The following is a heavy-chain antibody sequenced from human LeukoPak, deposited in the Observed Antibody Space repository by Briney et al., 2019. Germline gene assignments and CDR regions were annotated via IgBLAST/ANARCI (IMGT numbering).Heavy chain of an antibody. D-gene: IGHD2-15*01. Sequence: GSLRLSCAASGFTFSNYWMHWVRQAPGKGLVWVSRINSDGSSTTSADSVKGRFTISRDNAKNTLYLQMNSLRAEDTAVYYCAKGGAAVIDYWGQGTLVTVSS. CDR2: INSDGSST. V-gene: IGHV3-74*01. CDR3: AKGGAAVIDY. J-gene: IGHJ4*02. CDR1: GFTFSNYW.